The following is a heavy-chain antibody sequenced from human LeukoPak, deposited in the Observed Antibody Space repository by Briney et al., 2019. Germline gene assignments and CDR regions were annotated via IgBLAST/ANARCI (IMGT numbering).Heavy chain of an antibody. V-gene: IGHV3-23*01. J-gene: IGHJ4*02. CDR2: ISGSGGST. D-gene: IGHD6-13*01. CDR1: GFTFSSYA. Sequence: PGGSLRLSCAASGFTFSSYAMSWVRQAPGKGLEWVSAISGSGGSTYYADSVKGRFTITRDNSKNTLYLQMNSLRAEDTAAYYYAKGLVRGKGAAGTSFDYWGQGTLVTVSS. CDR3: AKGLVRGKGAAGTSFDY.